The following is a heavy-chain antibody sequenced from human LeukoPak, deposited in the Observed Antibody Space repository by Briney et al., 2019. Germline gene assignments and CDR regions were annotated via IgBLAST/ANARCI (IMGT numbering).Heavy chain of an antibody. CDR1: GFTFSSYW. D-gene: IGHD6-13*01. CDR3: ARDGSSWTTYYYYYMDV. V-gene: IGHV3-7*03. CDR2: IKQLGSEK. Sequence: GGSLRLSCAASGFTFSSYWMSWVRQASGKGLEWVANIKQLGSEKYYVDSVKGRFTISRDNAKNSLYLQMNSLRAEDTAVYYCARDGSSWTTYYYYYMDVWGKGTTVTVSS. J-gene: IGHJ6*03.